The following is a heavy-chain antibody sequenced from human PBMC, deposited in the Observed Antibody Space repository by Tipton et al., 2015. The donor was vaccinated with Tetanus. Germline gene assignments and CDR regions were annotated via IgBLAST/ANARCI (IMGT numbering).Heavy chain of an antibody. CDR3: ARDAGYRRNYFDF. D-gene: IGHD2-2*02. Sequence: RSLRLSCAASGFMFSRNWMSWVRQAPGKGLEWVAGMSFDGSSESYADSVRGRFTISRDNFRNTLSLQMRGLGADDTAVYYCARDAGYRRNYFDFWGQGTLVTVSS. CDR1: GFMFSRNW. J-gene: IGHJ4*02. V-gene: IGHV3-30*15. CDR2: MSFDGSSE.